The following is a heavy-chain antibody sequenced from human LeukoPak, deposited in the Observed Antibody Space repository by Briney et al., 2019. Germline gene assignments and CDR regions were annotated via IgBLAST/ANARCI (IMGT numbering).Heavy chain of an antibody. D-gene: IGHD1-26*01. V-gene: IGHV4-39*07. Sequence: SETLSLTCTVSGGSISSSSYYWGWIRQPPGKGLEWIGSIYYSGSTYYNPSLKSRVTISVDTSKNQFSLKLSSVTAADTAVYYCARDWLWELHFDYWGQGTLVTVSS. CDR2: IYYSGST. J-gene: IGHJ4*02. CDR1: GGSISSSSYY. CDR3: ARDWLWELHFDY.